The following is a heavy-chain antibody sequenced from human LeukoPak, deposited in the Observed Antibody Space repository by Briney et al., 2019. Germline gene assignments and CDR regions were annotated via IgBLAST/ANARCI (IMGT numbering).Heavy chain of an antibody. CDR1: GYTLTELS. V-gene: IGHV1-24*01. CDR3: ATVGYYGSGSEKFDP. CDR2: FDPEDGDT. Sequence: ASVKVSCKVSGYTLTELSMHWVRQAPGKGLEWMGGFDPEDGDTIYAQKFQGRVTMTEDTSTDTAYMELSSLRSEDTAVYYCATVGYYGSGSEKFDPWGQGTLVTVSS. D-gene: IGHD3-10*01. J-gene: IGHJ5*02.